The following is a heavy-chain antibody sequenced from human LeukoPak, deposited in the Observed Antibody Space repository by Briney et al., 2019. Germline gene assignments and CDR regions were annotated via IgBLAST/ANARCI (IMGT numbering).Heavy chain of an antibody. J-gene: IGHJ4*02. CDR1: GGSISSYY. CDR2: IYYSGST. CDR3: ARSTTRRFYFDY. V-gene: IGHV4-59*01. Sequence: SETLSLTCTVSGGSISSYYWSWIRQPPGKGLEWIGYIYYSGSTNYNPSLKSRVTISVDTSKNQFSLKLSSVTAADTAVYYCARSTTRRFYFDYWDQGTLVTVSS. D-gene: IGHD4-17*01.